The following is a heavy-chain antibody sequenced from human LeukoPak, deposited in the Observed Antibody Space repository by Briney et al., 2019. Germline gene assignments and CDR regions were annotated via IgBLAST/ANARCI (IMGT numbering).Heavy chain of an antibody. V-gene: IGHV2-70*04. CDR2: IDWDDDA. CDR1: GFSLTTNDMR. D-gene: IGHD5-18*01. Sequence: ESGPALVKPTQNLTLTCTFSGFSLTTNDMRVTWIRQPPGKALEWLARIDWDDDAFYSTSLRTRLTISKDRSKNQVVLTMTNMDPVDTATYYCARMRGYNYGYVFDSWGQGILVTVSS. J-gene: IGHJ4*02. CDR3: ARMRGYNYGYVFDS.